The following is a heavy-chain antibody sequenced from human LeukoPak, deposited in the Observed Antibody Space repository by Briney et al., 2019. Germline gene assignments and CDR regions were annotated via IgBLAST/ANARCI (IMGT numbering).Heavy chain of an antibody. CDR1: GFTFSSYG. Sequence: GRSLRLSCAASGFTFSSYGMHWVRQAPGKGLEWVAVISYDGSNKYYADFVKGRFTISRDNSKNTLYLQMNSLRAEDTAVYYCAKDRGYSYGGDFDYWGQGTLVTVSS. V-gene: IGHV3-30*18. CDR2: ISYDGSNK. J-gene: IGHJ4*02. D-gene: IGHD5-18*01. CDR3: AKDRGYSYGGDFDY.